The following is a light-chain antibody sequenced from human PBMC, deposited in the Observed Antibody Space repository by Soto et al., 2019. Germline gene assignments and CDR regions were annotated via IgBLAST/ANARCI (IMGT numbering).Light chain of an antibody. Sequence: QLVLTQSPSASASLGASVKLTCTLSRGHSSYGIAWHQQQPGKGPRYLMKLNSDGSHSKGDGIPDRFSGSSSGAERYLTISSVQSEDEGDYYCQTWVTGIRVFGGGTKLTVL. CDR3: QTWVTGIRV. CDR1: RGHSSYG. V-gene: IGLV4-69*01. CDR2: LNSDGSH. J-gene: IGLJ3*02.